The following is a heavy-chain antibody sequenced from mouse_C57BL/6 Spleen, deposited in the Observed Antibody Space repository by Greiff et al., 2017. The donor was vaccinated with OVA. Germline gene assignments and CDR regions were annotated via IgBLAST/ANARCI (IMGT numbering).Heavy chain of an antibody. Sequence: QVQLQQSGAELMKPGASVKLSCKATGYTFTGYWLEWVKQRPGHGLEWIGEILPGSGSTNYNEKFKGKATFTADTSSNTAYMQLSSLTTEDSAIYYCARSLYGNYGPFYAMDYWGQGTSVTVSS. V-gene: IGHV1-9*01. D-gene: IGHD2-1*01. CDR1: GYTFTGYW. CDR2: ILPGSGST. CDR3: ARSLYGNYGPFYAMDY. J-gene: IGHJ4*01.